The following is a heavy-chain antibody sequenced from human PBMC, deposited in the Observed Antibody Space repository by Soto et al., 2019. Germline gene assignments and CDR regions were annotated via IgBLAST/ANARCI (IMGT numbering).Heavy chain of an antibody. J-gene: IGHJ4*02. CDR2: IGTAGDT. V-gene: IGHV3-13*01. CDR1: GFTFSSYD. Sequence: GGSLRLSCAASGFTFSSYDMHWVRQATGKGLEWVSAIGTAGDTYYPGSVKGRFTISRENAKNSLYLQMNSLRAGDTAVYYCARGVHNWNYGPQNAAARIFDYWGQGTLVTVSS. D-gene: IGHD1-7*01. CDR3: ARGVHNWNYGPQNAAARIFDY.